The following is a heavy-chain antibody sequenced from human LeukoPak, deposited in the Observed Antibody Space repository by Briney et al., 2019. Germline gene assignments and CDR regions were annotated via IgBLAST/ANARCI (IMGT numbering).Heavy chain of an antibody. CDR1: GGSISSYY. J-gene: IGHJ4*02. Sequence: SETLSLTCTVSGGSISSYYWSWIRQPPGKGLEWIGYIYYSGSTNYNPSLKSRVTISVDTSRNQFSLKLNSVTAADTAVYYCARLVRYCSTNSCYPFDYWGQETLVTVSS. V-gene: IGHV4-59*08. D-gene: IGHD2-2*01. CDR2: IYYSGST. CDR3: ARLVRYCSTNSCYPFDY.